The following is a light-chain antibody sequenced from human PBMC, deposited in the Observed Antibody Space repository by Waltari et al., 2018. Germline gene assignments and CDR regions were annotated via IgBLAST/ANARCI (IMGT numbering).Light chain of an antibody. CDR3: QQYTNWPLT. CDR1: QSVGSN. CDR2: GAS. V-gene: IGKV3-15*01. Sequence: EIVLTQSPATLSLSPGERVTLSCRASQSVGSNLAWYQQKPGLIPRLLIYGASSRATGIPDRFSGSGSGTDFTLTISSLEPEDFAVYYCQQYTNWPLTFGGGTKVEIK. J-gene: IGKJ4*01.